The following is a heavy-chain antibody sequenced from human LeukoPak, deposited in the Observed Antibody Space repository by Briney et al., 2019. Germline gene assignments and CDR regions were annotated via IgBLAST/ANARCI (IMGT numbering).Heavy chain of an antibody. V-gene: IGHV3-21*01. Sequence: KAGGSLRLSCAASGFTFSSYSMNWVRQAPGKGLEWDSSISSSSSYIYYADSVKGRFTISRDNAKSSLFLQMTSLRADDTAVYYCARDDPVVYATYDHWGQGTLVTVSS. D-gene: IGHD2-8*02. CDR2: ISSSSSYI. CDR3: ARDDPVVYATYDH. CDR1: GFTFSSYS. J-gene: IGHJ4*02.